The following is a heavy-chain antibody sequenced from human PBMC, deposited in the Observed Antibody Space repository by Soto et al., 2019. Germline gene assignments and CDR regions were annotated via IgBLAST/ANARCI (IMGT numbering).Heavy chain of an antibody. J-gene: IGHJ6*03. Sequence: QVQLQESGPGLVKPSQTLSLTCTVSGGSISSGGYYWSWIRQHPGKGLEWIGYIYYSGSTSYNPSLKSRVTTAVDTSKNQFSLKLSSVTAADTAVYYCARDRQYSSSWRPYYYYYMDVWGKGTTVTVSS. D-gene: IGHD6-13*01. CDR3: ARDRQYSSSWRPYYYYYMDV. CDR2: IYYSGST. CDR1: GGSISSGGYY. V-gene: IGHV4-31*03.